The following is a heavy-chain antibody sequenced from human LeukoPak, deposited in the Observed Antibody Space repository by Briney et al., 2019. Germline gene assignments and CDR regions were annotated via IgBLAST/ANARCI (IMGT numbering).Heavy chain of an antibody. V-gene: IGHV1-69*13. CDR1: GGTFSSYA. D-gene: IGHD5-12*01. Sequence: GASVKVSCKASGGTFSSYAISWVRQAPGQGLEWMGGIIPIFGTANYAQKFQGRVTITADESTSTAYMELSSLRSEDTAVYYCARESDIVATQYYFDYWGQGTLVTVSS. CDR2: IIPIFGTA. CDR3: ARESDIVATQYYFDY. J-gene: IGHJ4*02.